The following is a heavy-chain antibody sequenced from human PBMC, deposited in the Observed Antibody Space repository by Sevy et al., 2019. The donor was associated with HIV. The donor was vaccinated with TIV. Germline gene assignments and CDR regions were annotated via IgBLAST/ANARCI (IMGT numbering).Heavy chain of an antibody. D-gene: IGHD3-22*01. V-gene: IGHV1-69*13. J-gene: IGHJ4*02. CDR2: IIPIFGTA. CDR3: ARGPLGRYYYDSSGYYFDY. Sequence: SVKVSCKASGGTFSSYAISWVRQAPGQGLEWMGGIIPIFGTANYAQKFQGRVTITADESTSTAYMELSSLRSEDTAVYYCARGPLGRYYYDSSGYYFDYWGQGTLVTVSS. CDR1: GGTFSSYA.